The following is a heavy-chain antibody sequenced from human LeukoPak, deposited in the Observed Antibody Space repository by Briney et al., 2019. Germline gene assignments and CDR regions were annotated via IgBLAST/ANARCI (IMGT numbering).Heavy chain of an antibody. CDR2: IYYTGSV. Sequence: SETLSLTCTVSGGSISTSYWGWIRQPPGKGLEYIGFIYYTGSVNYNASLDSRVTISLDTSKNQFSLKLSAVTAADTAMYYCARGDGEYTYGYYFDSWGQGTLVTVSS. CDR3: ARGDGEYTYGYYFDS. J-gene: IGHJ4*02. CDR1: GGSISTSY. D-gene: IGHD5-18*01. V-gene: IGHV4-59*01.